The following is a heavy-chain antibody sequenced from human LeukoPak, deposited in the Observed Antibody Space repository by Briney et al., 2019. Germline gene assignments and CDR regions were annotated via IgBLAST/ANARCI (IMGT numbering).Heavy chain of an antibody. D-gene: IGHD3-22*01. CDR2: INANSGDT. CDR3: AREKYYYDSSGENDY. V-gene: IGHV1-2*06. CDR1: GYTFTDYY. J-gene: IGHJ4*02. Sequence: ASVKVSCKASGYTFTDYYMHWVRQAPGQGLEWMGRINANSGDTNYAQKFKGRVTMTSDTSSSTAYMELSRLRSDDTAVYYCAREKYYYDSSGENDYWGQGTLVTVSS.